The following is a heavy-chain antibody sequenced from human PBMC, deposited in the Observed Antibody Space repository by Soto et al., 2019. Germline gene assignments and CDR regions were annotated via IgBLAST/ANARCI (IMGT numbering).Heavy chain of an antibody. J-gene: IGHJ6*03. CDR2: VYSTGET. CDR1: GDSISGYY. D-gene: IGHD2-15*01. Sequence: SETLSLTCTVSGDSISGYYWSWIRQPPGKGLEWIGYVYSTGETNSNPSLKSRITISVDTSKNQFSLNLTSVTASDTAVYFCAREIGATFRPFGYYSMDFWGKGTKVTV. CDR3: AREIGATFRPFGYYSMDF. V-gene: IGHV4-59*01.